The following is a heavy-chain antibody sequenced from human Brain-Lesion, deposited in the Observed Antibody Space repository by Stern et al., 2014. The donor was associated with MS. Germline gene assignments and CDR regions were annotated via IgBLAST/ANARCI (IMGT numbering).Heavy chain of an antibody. D-gene: IGHD2-2*01. V-gene: IGHV1-8*01. CDR1: GYTFSSYD. J-gene: IGHJ4*02. Sequence: VQPVESGAEVKKPGASVKVSCKASGYTFSSYDITWVRQASGHGLAWMGWMNPYSRNTGYAQKFKGRVSMTSDPSISTVYMELTSLTSDDTAVYFCARAVRNQLLSEYWGQGTLVTVSS. CDR2: MNPYSRNT. CDR3: ARAVRNQLLSEY.